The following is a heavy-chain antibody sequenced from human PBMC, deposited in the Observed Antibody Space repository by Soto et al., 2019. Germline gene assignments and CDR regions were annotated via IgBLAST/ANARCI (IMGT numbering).Heavy chain of an antibody. CDR2: ISYDGSNK. CDR3: AKDTFPRLQPKNNYFDY. V-gene: IGHV3-30*18. D-gene: IGHD6-25*01. J-gene: IGHJ4*02. Sequence: QVQLVESGGGVVQPGRSLRLSCAASGFTFSSYGMHWVRQAPGKGLEWVAVISYDGSNKYYADSVKGRFTISRDNSKNTLYLQMNSLRAEDTAVYYCAKDTFPRLQPKNNYFDYWGQGTLVTVSS. CDR1: GFTFSSYG.